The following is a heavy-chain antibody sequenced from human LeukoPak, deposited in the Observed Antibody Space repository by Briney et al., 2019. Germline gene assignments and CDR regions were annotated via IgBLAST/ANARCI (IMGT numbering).Heavy chain of an antibody. CDR2: IYHSGST. CDR1: GYSISSGYY. D-gene: IGHD3-3*01. J-gene: IGHJ4*02. CDR3: ATRFWRMIGTDY. V-gene: IGHV4-38-2*02. Sequence: SETLSLTRTVSGYSISSGYYWGWIRQPPGKGLEWIGSIYHSGSTYYNPSLKSRVTISVDTSKNQFSLKLSSVTAADTAVYYCATRFWRMIGTDYWGQGTLVTVSS.